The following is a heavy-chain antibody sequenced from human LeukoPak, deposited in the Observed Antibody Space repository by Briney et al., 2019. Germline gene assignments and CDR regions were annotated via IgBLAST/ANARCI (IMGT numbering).Heavy chain of an antibody. CDR2: DNLQGST. CDR3: AREGGPYRPLDY. J-gene: IGHJ4*02. Sequence: PSETLSLTCGVSGGSITNTNYWTWVRQPPGKGLEWIGEDNLQGSTNYNASLMGRVAISVDTSENHISLQLTSVTAADTAVYYCAREGGPYRPLDYSGQGTLVTVSS. CDR1: GGSITNTNY. V-gene: IGHV4-4*02.